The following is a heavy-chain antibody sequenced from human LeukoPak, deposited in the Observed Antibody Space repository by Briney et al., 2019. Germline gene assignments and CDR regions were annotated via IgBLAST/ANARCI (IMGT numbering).Heavy chain of an antibody. J-gene: IGHJ1*01. V-gene: IGHV3-23*01. Sequence: GGSLRLSCAASGFTFSSYAMSWVRQAPGKGLEWVSAISGSGGSTYYADSVKGRFTISRDNSKNTLYLQMNSLRAEDTAVYYCAKGRKQQLGGPYFQHWGQGTLVTVSS. D-gene: IGHD6-13*01. CDR3: AKGRKQQLGGPYFQH. CDR1: GFTFSSYA. CDR2: ISGSGGST.